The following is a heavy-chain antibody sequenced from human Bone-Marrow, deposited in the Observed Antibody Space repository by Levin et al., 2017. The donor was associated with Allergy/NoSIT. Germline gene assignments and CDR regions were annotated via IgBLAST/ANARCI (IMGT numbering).Heavy chain of an antibody. D-gene: IGHD2-2*01. J-gene: IGHJ3*02. Sequence: PGGSLRLSCTSSGFTFSTYALSWVRQAPGKGLEWVSTIGGSNAITHYADSVKGRFTISRDNSKNTLLLQMNSLRADDTAIYFCARRGPITSPHAFDIWGQGTMVTVSS. V-gene: IGHV3-23*01. CDR3: ARRGPITSPHAFDI. CDR2: IGGSNAIT. CDR1: GFTFSTYA.